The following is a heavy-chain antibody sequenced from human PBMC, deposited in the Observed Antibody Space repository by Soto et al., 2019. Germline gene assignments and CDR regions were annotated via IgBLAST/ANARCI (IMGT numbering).Heavy chain of an antibody. Sequence: QVQLVQSGAEVKKPGSSVKVSCKASGGTFSSYAISWVRQAPGQGLEWMGGIIPIFGTANYAQKFQGRVTITADESTSTADMELSSLRSEDTAVSYGARDRFDGVATHVSFGDWGQGTLVTVSS. D-gene: IGHD5-12*01. J-gene: IGHJ4*02. CDR2: IIPIFGTA. V-gene: IGHV1-69*01. CDR1: GGTFSSYA. CDR3: ARDRFDGVATHVSFGD.